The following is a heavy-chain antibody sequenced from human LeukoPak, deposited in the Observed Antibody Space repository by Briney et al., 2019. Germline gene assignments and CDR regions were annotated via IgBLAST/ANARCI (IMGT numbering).Heavy chain of an antibody. Sequence: GGSLRLSCAATGFTFSSYGMHWVRQAPGKGLEWVAVISYDGSNKYYADSVKGRFTISRDNSKNTLYLQMNSLRAEDTAVYYCAKDLSSWLGESTTYYYYYYGMDVWGQGTTVTVSS. D-gene: IGHD3-10*01. J-gene: IGHJ6*02. CDR1: GFTFSSYG. V-gene: IGHV3-30*18. CDR3: AKDLSSWLGESTTYYYYYYGMDV. CDR2: ISYDGSNK.